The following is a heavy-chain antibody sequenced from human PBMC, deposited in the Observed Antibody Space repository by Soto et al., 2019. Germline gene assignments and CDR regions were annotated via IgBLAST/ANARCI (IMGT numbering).Heavy chain of an antibody. Sequence: SETLSLTCTVSGGSISSYYWSWIRQPPGKGLEWIGYIYYSGSTNYNPSLKSRVTISVDTSKNQFSLKLSSVTAADTAVYYCARVNGHYDFWSGWSRPYFDYWGQGTLVTVSS. CDR3: ARVNGHYDFWSGWSRPYFDY. V-gene: IGHV4-59*01. CDR2: IYYSGST. CDR1: GGSISSYY. D-gene: IGHD3-3*01. J-gene: IGHJ4*02.